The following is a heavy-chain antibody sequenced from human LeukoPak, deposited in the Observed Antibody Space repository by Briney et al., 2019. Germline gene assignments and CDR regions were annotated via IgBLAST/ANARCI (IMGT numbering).Heavy chain of an antibody. J-gene: IGHJ4*02. D-gene: IGHD3-9*01. CDR1: GYTFNNYG. Sequence: ASVKVSCKASGYTFNNYGITWVRQAPGQGLEWMGWISAYNGHIKYAQKFQGRVTMTTDTSTSTAYMELRSLRSDDTAVYYCARAPILTGYYGTDYWGQGTLVTVPS. CDR3: ARAPILTGYYGTDY. CDR2: ISAYNGHI. V-gene: IGHV1-18*01.